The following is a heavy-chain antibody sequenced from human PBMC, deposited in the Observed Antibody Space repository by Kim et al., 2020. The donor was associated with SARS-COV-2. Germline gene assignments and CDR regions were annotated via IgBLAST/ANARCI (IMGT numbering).Heavy chain of an antibody. V-gene: IGHV3-30*02. CDR1: GFIFSNYA. Sequence: GGSLRLSCAASGFIFSNYAMHWVRQAPGKGLEWVAIIWFDGSNQYYADSVKGRFTISRDNSSNTLYLQMNSLRVEDAALYYCAKDLVRGGSCYLDDWGQGALVTVSS. D-gene: IGHD2-15*01. CDR3: AKDLVRGGSCYLDD. CDR2: IWFDGSNQ. J-gene: IGHJ4*02.